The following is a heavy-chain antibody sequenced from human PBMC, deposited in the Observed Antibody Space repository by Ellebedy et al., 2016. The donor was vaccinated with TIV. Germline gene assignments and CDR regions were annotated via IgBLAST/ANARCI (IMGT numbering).Heavy chain of an antibody. CDR1: GFTVRSNF. CDR2: IYGGGTI. CDR3: ARPTVPATICGACGMDV. V-gene: IGHV3-53*01. D-gene: IGHD2-2*01. J-gene: IGHJ6*02. Sequence: PGGSLRLSCAASGFTVRSNFMTWVRQAPGKGLEWVSVIYGGGTIRYADSVKGRFTISRDNSKNTVDLQMNSLRAEDTAVYYCARPTVPATICGACGMDVWGQGTTVIVSS.